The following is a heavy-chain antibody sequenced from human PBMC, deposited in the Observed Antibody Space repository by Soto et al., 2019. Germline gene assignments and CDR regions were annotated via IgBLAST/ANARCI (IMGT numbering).Heavy chain of an antibody. CDR3: ARGVTAGVDY. CDR2: MQPSSGRT. J-gene: IGHJ4*02. CDR1: GYSFTSLD. D-gene: IGHD1-26*01. V-gene: IGHV1-8*01. Sequence: VKVSCKASGYSFTSLDVNWVRQTTGQGLEWMGWMQPSSGRTGYAQKFQGRVTMTRDTSINTAYMELSSLTSDDTAFYYCARGVTAGVDYWGQGTLVTVSS.